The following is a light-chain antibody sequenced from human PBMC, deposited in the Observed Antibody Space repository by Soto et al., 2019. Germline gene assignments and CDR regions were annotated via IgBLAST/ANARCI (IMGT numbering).Light chain of an antibody. J-gene: IGKJ1*01. CDR3: QQSYSTPRT. CDR1: QSVSTY. CDR2: DAS. V-gene: IGKV3-11*01. Sequence: EIVLTQSPATLSLSPGERATLSCRASQSVSTYLAWYQQKPGQAPRLLIHDASNRATGIPARFSGSGSGTPFTLTISSLQPEDFATYYCQQSYSTPRTFGQGTKVDI.